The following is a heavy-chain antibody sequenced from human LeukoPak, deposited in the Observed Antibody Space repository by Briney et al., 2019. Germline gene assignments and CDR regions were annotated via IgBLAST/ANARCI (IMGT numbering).Heavy chain of an antibody. D-gene: IGHD3-10*01. CDR2: IIPIFGTA. Sequence: ASVKVSCKASGGTFSSYAISWVRQAPGQGLEWMGGIIPIFGTANYAQKFQGRVTITADKSTSTAYMELSSLRSEGTAVYYCARDPSSYYGSGSLDAFDIWGQGTMVTVSS. V-gene: IGHV1-69*06. CDR1: GGTFSSYA. J-gene: IGHJ3*02. CDR3: ARDPSSYYGSGSLDAFDI.